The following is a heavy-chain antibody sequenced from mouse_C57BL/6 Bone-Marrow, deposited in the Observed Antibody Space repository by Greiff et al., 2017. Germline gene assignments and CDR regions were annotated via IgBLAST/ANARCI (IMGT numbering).Heavy chain of an antibody. CDR3: TSTSGLGY. V-gene: IGHV14-1*01. Sequence: VQLQQSGAELVRPGASVKLSCTASGFNFKDYYMPWVKQRPEQGLEWIGRIDPGDGDTEYDAKFQGKATMTVDTSSNAAYLQLSRLTSEDSAVYYCTSTSGLGYWGQGTTLTVSS. CDR1: GFNFKDYY. CDR2: IDPGDGDT. J-gene: IGHJ2*01.